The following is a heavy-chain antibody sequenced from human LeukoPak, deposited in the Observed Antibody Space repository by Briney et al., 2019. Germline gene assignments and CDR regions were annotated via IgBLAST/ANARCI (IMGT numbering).Heavy chain of an antibody. CDR2: INHSGST. Sequence: PSETLSLTCAVYGGSFSGYYWSWIRQPPGKGLGWIGEINHSGSTNYNPSLKSRVTIAVDTSKNQFSLKLSSVTAADTAVYYCARETRLTYSVIVHRGYFDLWGRGTLVTVSS. CDR1: GGSFSGYY. V-gene: IGHV4-34*01. D-gene: IGHD2-8*01. CDR3: ARETRLTYSVIVHRGYFDL. J-gene: IGHJ2*01.